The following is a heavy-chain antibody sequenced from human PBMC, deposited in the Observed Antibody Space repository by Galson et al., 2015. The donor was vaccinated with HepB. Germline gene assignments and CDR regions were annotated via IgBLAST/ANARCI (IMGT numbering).Heavy chain of an antibody. CDR1: GFTFSAYA. CDR3: AREEYDGVDY. CDR2: VSYDGSNK. V-gene: IGHV3-30*04. J-gene: IGHJ4*02. Sequence: SLRLSCAASGFTFSAYAMHRVRQAPGQGLEWVASVSYDGSNKFYIDSVKGRFTISRDNSKNTLYLQMNSLRGDDTAVYFCAREEYDGVDYWGQGTLVTVSS. D-gene: IGHD3-16*01.